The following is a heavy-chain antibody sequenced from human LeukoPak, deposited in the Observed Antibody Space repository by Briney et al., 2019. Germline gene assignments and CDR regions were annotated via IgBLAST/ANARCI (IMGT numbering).Heavy chain of an antibody. CDR2: ISDDGRNK. Sequence: GRSLRLSCAASGFTLGRYILHWVRQAPGKGLEWVAVISDDGRNKFYGEFVKGRFTISRDNSKNALYLQMHSLGAEDTAMYFCARNLDHTTSGVLGYWGQGTLVTVSS. D-gene: IGHD3-10*01. CDR3: ARNLDHTTSGVLGY. CDR1: GFTLGRYI. V-gene: IGHV3-30*03. J-gene: IGHJ4*02.